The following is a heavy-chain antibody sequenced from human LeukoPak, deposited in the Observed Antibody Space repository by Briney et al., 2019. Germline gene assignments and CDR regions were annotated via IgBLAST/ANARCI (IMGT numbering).Heavy chain of an antibody. CDR3: AKEEGFNIENVVATDY. V-gene: IGHV3-23*01. CDR1: GFTFRSFA. CDR2: INDNGAGT. Sequence: GGSLRLSCAASGFTFRSFAMSWVRQAPGKGLKWVATINDNGAGTYYADSVNGRFTVSRDNSYNTVYLQMNSLRVEDAAVYYCAKEEGFNIENVVATDYWGQGTLVTVSS. J-gene: IGHJ4*02. D-gene: IGHD5-12*01.